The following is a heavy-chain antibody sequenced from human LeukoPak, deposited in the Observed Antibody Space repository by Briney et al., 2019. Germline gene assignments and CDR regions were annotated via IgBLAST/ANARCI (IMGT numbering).Heavy chain of an antibody. D-gene: IGHD3-10*01. CDR3: ARAVPMARGVNYYDY. V-gene: IGHV3-30*03. CDR1: GFTFSSYG. Sequence: QPGGSLRLSCAASGFTFSSYGMHWVRQAPGKGLEWVAVISYDGSNKYYADSVKGQFTISRDNFKNTLYLQMNSLRAEDTAVYYCARAVPMARGVNYYDYWGQGTLVTVSS. CDR2: ISYDGSNK. J-gene: IGHJ4*02.